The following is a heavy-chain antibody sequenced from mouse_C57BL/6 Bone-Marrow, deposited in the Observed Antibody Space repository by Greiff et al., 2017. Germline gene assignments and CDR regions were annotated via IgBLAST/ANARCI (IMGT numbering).Heavy chain of an antibody. CDR2: PDPSDSYT. V-gene: IGHV1-59*01. CDR3: ASATFYYVSSIGYIED. J-gene: IGHJ1*03. CDR1: GYTFTSSW. Sequence: QVQLQQPGAELVRPGTSVKLSCKASGYTFTSSWMHWVKQRPGQGLEWIGVPDPSDSYTNYNQKFKGKDTLTVDTSASTAYLQLSGLTSEDSAVYNCASATFYYVSSIGYIEDWGTGTTVTVSS. D-gene: IGHD1-1*01.